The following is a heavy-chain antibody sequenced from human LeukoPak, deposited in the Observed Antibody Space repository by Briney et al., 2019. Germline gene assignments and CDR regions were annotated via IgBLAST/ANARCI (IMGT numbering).Heavy chain of an antibody. Sequence: ASVKVSCKASGYTFTSYDINWVRQATGQGLEWMGWLSPNSGKSGYARKFQGRVTMTRDTSINTAYMELSGLRSEDTAVYFCVAGYALSGFDCWGQGTLVTVSS. CDR2: LSPNSGKS. CDR3: VAGYALSGFDC. CDR1: GYTFTSYD. J-gene: IGHJ4*02. V-gene: IGHV1-8*01. D-gene: IGHD5-12*01.